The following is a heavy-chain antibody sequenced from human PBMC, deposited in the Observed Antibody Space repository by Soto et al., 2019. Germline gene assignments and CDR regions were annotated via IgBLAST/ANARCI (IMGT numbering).Heavy chain of an antibody. CDR3: VRFWPPPDYYDSGAYYPFDY. J-gene: IGHJ4*02. CDR1: GGSISSHPYY. CDR2: ITYSGST. Sequence: SETLSLTCTVSGGSISSHPYYWGWIRRPPGEGPEWIASITYSGSTYYNPSLKSRITISVDTSSNQFSLKVNSVTAAADTAVYYCVRFWPPPDYYDSGAYYPFDYWGQGTLVTVSS. D-gene: IGHD3-22*01. V-gene: IGHV4-39*01.